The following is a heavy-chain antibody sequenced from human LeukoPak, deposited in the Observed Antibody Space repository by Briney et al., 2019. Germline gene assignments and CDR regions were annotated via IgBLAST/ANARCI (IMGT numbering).Heavy chain of an antibody. CDR3: ARGRSTTTTLPDY. CDR2: ITASGART. V-gene: IGHV3-23*01. D-gene: IGHD2/OR15-2a*01. CDR1: GFTFSNYA. Sequence: GGSLRLSCVGSGFTFSNYAMTWVRQAPGKGLEWVSAITASGARTYYVDSLKGRFTISRDNSKDTLSLQINGLSDEDTAIYYCARGRSTTTTLPDYWGQGTLVTVSS. J-gene: IGHJ4*02.